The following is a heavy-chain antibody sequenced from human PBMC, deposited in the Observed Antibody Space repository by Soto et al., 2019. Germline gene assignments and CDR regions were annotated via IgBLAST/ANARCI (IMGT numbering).Heavy chain of an antibody. J-gene: IGHJ4*02. D-gene: IGHD1-26*01. CDR3: TPDTAAEGSYQKPY. CDR2: IKTKTDGGTT. V-gene: IGHV3-15*07. CDR1: GFTFSNAW. Sequence: EVQLVESGGGLVKPGGSLRLSCAASGFTFSNAWMNWVRQAPGKGLEWVGRIKTKTDGGTTDYAAPVKGRFTISGDDSKNTLYLQMNSLKTEDTAVYYCTPDTAAEGSYQKPYWGQGTLVTVSS.